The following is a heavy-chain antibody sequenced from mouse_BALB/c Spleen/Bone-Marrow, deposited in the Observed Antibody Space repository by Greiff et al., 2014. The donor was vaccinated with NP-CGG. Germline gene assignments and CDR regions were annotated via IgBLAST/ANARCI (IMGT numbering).Heavy chain of an antibody. Sequence: EVQLQQSGAELVKPGASVKLPCTASGFNIKDTYMHWVKQRPEQGPEWIGRIDPANGNTKYDPKFQGKATITADTSSNTAYLQLSSLTSEDTAVYYCAAYYYGSSQFAYWGQGTLVTVSA. CDR3: AAYYYGSSQFAY. D-gene: IGHD1-1*01. CDR1: GFNIKDTY. J-gene: IGHJ3*01. V-gene: IGHV14-3*02. CDR2: IDPANGNT.